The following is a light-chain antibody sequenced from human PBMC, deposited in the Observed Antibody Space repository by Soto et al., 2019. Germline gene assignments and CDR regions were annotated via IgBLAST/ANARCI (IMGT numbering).Light chain of an antibody. CDR3: QQYYSYWT. CDR1: QSSSSW. V-gene: IGKV1-5*03. CDR2: KAS. J-gene: IGKJ1*01. Sequence: DIQMTQSPSTLSASVGDRVTITCRASQSSSSWLAWYQHKPAKAPKLLIHKASSLESGVPSRFSGSGSGTEFTLTISSLQPDDFATYYCQQYYSYWTFGQGTKVEI.